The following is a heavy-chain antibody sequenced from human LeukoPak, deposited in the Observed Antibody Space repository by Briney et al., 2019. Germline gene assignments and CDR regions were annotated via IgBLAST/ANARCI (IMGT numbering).Heavy chain of an antibody. Sequence: GASVKVSCKASGYTFTSYYMHWVRQAPGQGLEWMGIINPSGGSTSYAQKFQGRVTMTRDMSTSTVYMELSSLRSEDTAVYYCAREPIGNSSLWAFDIWGQGTMVSVSS. J-gene: IGHJ3*02. CDR3: AREPIGNSSLWAFDI. D-gene: IGHD4-23*01. CDR1: GYTFTSYY. V-gene: IGHV1-46*01. CDR2: INPSGGST.